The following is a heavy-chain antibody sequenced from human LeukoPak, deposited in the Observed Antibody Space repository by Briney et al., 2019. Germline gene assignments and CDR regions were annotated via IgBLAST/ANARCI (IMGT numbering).Heavy chain of an antibody. Sequence: PGGSLRLSCAASGFTVSSNYLSWVRQAPGKGLECVSVIYSGGNTYYADSVKGRFTISRDNSKNTLFLQMNSLRAEDTAVYYCAREPAYCGGDCYYYYGMDVWGQGTTVTVSS. J-gene: IGHJ6*02. CDR2: IYSGGNT. CDR3: AREPAYCGGDCYYYYGMDV. CDR1: GFTVSSNY. D-gene: IGHD2-21*02. V-gene: IGHV3-53*05.